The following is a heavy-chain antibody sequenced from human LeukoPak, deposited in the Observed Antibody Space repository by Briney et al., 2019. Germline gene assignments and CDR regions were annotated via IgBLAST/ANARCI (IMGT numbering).Heavy chain of an antibody. Sequence: GGSLRLSCACSVFTLRNAWLSWVRQAGGKGLEWVGRSKSKTGGGTTDYAAPEKGRFTIQKQDQQTPLYVQKNSQHTEDTAVYYCTTGGPVTPSDCDIWGQGTMLTVSS. V-gene: IGHV3-15*01. CDR2: SKSKTGGGTT. CDR3: TTGGPVTPSDCDI. D-gene: IGHD2-2*01. CDR1: VFTLRNAW. J-gene: IGHJ3*02.